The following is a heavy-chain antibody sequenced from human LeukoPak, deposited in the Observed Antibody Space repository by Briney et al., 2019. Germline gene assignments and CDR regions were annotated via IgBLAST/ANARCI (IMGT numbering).Heavy chain of an antibody. CDR3: AKGGPLKAGYCSSTSCYREYYFDY. V-gene: IGHV3-23*01. D-gene: IGHD2-2*03. J-gene: IGHJ4*02. Sequence: PGGSLRLSCAASGFTFSSYAMSWVRQAPGKGLEWVSAISGSGGSTYYADSVKGRFTISRDNSKNTLYLQMNSLRAEDTAVYYCAKGGPLKAGYCSSTSCYREYYFDYWGQGTLVTVSS. CDR1: GFTFSSYA. CDR2: ISGSGGST.